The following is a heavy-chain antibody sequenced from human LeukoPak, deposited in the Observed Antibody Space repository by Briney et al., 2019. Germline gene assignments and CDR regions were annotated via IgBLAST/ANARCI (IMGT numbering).Heavy chain of an antibody. CDR1: GFTFSSYS. V-gene: IGHV3-48*02. D-gene: IGHD3-9*01. CDR3: ARVGTDILTGLSPWNWFDP. J-gene: IGHJ5*02. CDR2: ISSSSSTI. Sequence: GGSLRLSCAASGFTFSSYSMNWVRQAPGKGLEWVSYISSSSSTIYYADSVKGRFTISRDNAKNSLYLQMNSLRDEDTAVYYCARVGTDILTGLSPWNWFDPWGQGTLVTVSS.